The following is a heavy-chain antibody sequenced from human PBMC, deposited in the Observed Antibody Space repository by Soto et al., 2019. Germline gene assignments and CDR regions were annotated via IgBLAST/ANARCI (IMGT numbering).Heavy chain of an antibody. V-gene: IGHV3-53*01. J-gene: IGHJ4*02. D-gene: IGHD3-10*01. CDR2: IYSTGTT. CDR1: GFTVGNNY. Sequence: EVQLVESGGGLIQPGGSLKLSCAASGFTVGNNYMSWVRQAPGKGLEWVSLIYSTGTTKYADSVKGRFTVSRDNAKSTLYLQMHSLRAEDTAVYYCAKDGRGSGSHYNSFGYCGQGTLVTVSS. CDR3: AKDGRGSGSHYNSFGY.